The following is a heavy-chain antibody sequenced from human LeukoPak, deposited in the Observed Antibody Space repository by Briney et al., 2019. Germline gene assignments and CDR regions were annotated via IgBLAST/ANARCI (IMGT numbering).Heavy chain of an antibody. Sequence: GGSLSLSCAASGFTFSNYWMHWVRQAPGKGLVWVSRINTDGSDTTYADSVKGRITISRDNTKNTLYVQMNSLRAEDTAVYYCARDPGYYLMDVWGTGTTVTVST. V-gene: IGHV3-74*01. CDR3: ARDPGYYLMDV. D-gene: IGHD2-15*01. CDR1: GFTFSNYW. J-gene: IGHJ6*04. CDR2: INTDGSDT.